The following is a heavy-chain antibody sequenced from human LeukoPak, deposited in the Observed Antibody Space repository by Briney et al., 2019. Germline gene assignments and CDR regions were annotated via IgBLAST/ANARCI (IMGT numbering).Heavy chain of an antibody. CDR2: INPNSGGT. V-gene: IGHV1-2*02. J-gene: IGHJ6*03. D-gene: IGHD6-13*01. CDR1: GYTFTCYY. CDR3: ARDPCIAAAGNPVGGVGCYYMDV. Sequence: ASVKVSCKASGYTFTCYYMHWVRQAPGQGLEWMGWINPNSGGTNYAQKFQGRVTMTRDTSISTAYMELSRLRSDDTAVYYCARDPCIAAAGNPVGGVGCYYMDVWGKGTTVTISS.